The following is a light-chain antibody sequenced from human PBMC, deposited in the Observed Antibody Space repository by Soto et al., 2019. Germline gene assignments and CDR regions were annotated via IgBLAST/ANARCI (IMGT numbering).Light chain of an antibody. CDR2: ETS. CDR3: QQYGSSPGT. Sequence: EIVLTQSPGTLSLSPGERATLSCRASQSVRDSPLAWYQQKPGQAPSLLIYETSSRATGIPDRFRGSGSGTECALTITRVEPEDVAMYFCQQYGSSPGTFGQGTKVEI. J-gene: IGKJ1*01. V-gene: IGKV3-20*01. CDR1: QSVRDSP.